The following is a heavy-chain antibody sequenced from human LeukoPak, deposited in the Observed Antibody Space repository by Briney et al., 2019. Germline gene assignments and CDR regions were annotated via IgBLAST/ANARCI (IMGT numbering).Heavy chain of an antibody. CDR3: ARDLGAPKGRGPAASYWFDP. J-gene: IGHJ5*02. CDR2: INPNSSGT. D-gene: IGHD1-26*01. V-gene: IGHV1-2*02. Sequence: ASVKVSCKASGYTFTGYYMHWVRQAPGQGLEWMGWINPNSSGTNYAQKFQGRVTMTRDTSISTAYMELSRLRSDDTAVYYCARDLGAPKGRGPAASYWFDPWGQGTLVTVSS. CDR1: GYTFTGYY.